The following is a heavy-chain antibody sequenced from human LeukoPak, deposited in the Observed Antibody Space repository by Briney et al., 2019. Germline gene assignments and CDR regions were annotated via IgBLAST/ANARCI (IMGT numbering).Heavy chain of an antibody. Sequence: SETLSLTCAVYGGSFSGYYWSWIRQPPGKGLEWIGEINHSGSTNYNPSLKSRVTISVDTSKNQFSLKLSSVTAADTAVYYCARGPSSFGYWGQGTLVTVSS. J-gene: IGHJ4*02. V-gene: IGHV4-34*01. CDR1: GGSFSGYY. D-gene: IGHD6-13*01. CDR2: INHSGST. CDR3: ARGPSSFGY.